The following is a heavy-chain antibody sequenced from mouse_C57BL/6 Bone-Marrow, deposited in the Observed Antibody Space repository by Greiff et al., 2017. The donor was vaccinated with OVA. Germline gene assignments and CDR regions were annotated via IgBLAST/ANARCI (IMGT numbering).Heavy chain of an antibody. Sequence: EVQLVESGAELVRPGASVKLSCTASGFNIKDDYMHWVKQRPEQGLEWIGWIDPENGDTEYASKIQGKATITADTSSNTAYLQLSSLTSEDTAVYYCTPYYSTTMDYWGQGTSVTVSS. CDR1: GFNIKDDY. CDR3: TPYYSTTMDY. CDR2: IDPENGDT. V-gene: IGHV14-4*01. J-gene: IGHJ4*01. D-gene: IGHD2-5*01.